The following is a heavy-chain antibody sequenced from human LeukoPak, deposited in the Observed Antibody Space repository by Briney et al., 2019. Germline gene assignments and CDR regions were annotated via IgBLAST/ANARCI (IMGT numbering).Heavy chain of an antibody. J-gene: IGHJ4*02. CDR2: IYTSGST. D-gene: IGHD3-3*02. CDR1: GGSISSYY. CDR3: ARDLALINDY. V-gene: IGHV4-4*07. Sequence: SETLSLTCTVSGGSISSYYWSCIRQPAGKGLEWIVRIYTSGSTNYNPSLKSRVAMSVDTSKNQFSLKLSSVTAADTAVYYCARDLALINDYWGQGTLVTVSS.